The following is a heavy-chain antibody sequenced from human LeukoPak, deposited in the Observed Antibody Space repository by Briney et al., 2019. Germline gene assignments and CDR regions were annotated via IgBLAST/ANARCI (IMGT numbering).Heavy chain of an antibody. CDR1: GYTFTSYA. V-gene: IGHV7-4-1*02. CDR3: AREMLSLAAAGDHDAFDI. Sequence: GASVKVSCKASGYTFTSYAMNWVRQVPGQGLEWMGWINTNTGNPTYAQGFTGRFVFSLDTSVSTAYLQISSLKAEDTAVYYCAREMLSLAAAGDHDAFDIWGQGTMVTAPS. CDR2: INTNTGNP. J-gene: IGHJ3*02. D-gene: IGHD6-13*01.